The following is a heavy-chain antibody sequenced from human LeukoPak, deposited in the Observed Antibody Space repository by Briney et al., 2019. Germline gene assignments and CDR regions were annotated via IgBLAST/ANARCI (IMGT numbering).Heavy chain of an antibody. CDR3: AKGSGYYFHDAFDI. D-gene: IGHD3-22*01. CDR1: GFTFSSCA. J-gene: IGHJ3*02. Sequence: GGSLRLSCAASGFTFSSCAMSWVRQAPGKGLEWVSGISGSGRSTNYADSVKGRFTISRDNSNNTLYLQMNSLRAEDTAVYYCAKGSGYYFHDAFDIWGQGTMVTVSS. CDR2: ISGSGRST. V-gene: IGHV3-23*01.